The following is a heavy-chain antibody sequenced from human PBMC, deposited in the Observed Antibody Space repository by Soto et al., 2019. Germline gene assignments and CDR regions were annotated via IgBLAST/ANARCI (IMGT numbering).Heavy chain of an antibody. CDR3: ARGAYAVATYYYYYYGMDV. CDR2: IIPIFGTA. CDR1: GGTFSSYA. D-gene: IGHD5-12*01. V-gene: IGHV1-69*13. Sequence: SVKVSCKASGGTFSSYAISWVRQAPGQGLEWMGGIIPIFGTANYAQKFQGRVTITADESTSTAYVELSSLRSEDTAVYYCARGAYAVATYYYYYYGMDVWGQGTTVTVSS. J-gene: IGHJ6*02.